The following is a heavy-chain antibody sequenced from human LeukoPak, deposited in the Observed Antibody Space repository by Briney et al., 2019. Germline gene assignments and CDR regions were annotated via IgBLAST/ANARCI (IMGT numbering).Heavy chain of an antibody. D-gene: IGHD3-9*01. Sequence: SETLSLTCAVSGYSISSGYYWGWIRQPPGKGLEWIGSIYHSGSTYYNPSLKSRVTISVDTSKNQFSLKLSSVTAADTAVYYCARLGYDILTGYYTPLYFDYWGPGTLVTVSS. CDR2: IYHSGST. V-gene: IGHV4-38-2*01. J-gene: IGHJ4*02. CDR3: ARLGYDILTGYYTPLYFDY. CDR1: GYSISSGYY.